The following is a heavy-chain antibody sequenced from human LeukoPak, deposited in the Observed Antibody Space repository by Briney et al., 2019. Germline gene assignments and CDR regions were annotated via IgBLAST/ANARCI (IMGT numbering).Heavy chain of an antibody. CDR1: RGSITTYY. CDR3: ATDRQEGGSGSYWFDP. J-gene: IGHJ5*02. Sequence: SETQSLTCTVSRGSITTYYWSWIRQPAGKGLEWIGNVYYSGSTTYNPSLKSRVSMSVDMSKNQFSLKLRSVTAADTATYYCATDRQEGGSGSYWFDPWGQGTQVTVSS. CDR2: VYYSGST. D-gene: IGHD3-10*01. V-gene: IGHV4-59*01.